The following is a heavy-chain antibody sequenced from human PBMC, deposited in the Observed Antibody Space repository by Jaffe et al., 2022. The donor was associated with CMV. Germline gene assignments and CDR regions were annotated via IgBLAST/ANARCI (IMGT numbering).Heavy chain of an antibody. V-gene: IGHV3-74*01. CDR3: ARDGLTVRAFDS. CDR1: GFTFNRHW. J-gene: IGHJ5*01. D-gene: IGHD4-17*01. CDR2: INTDGTRT. Sequence: EVQLVESGGGIVQPGGSLRLSCAASGFTFNRHWMHWVRQAPGKGLMWVSRINTDGTRTTYADSVKDRLTVSRDNAKNTLYLEMTNVRADDTAVYYCARDGLTVRAFDSWGQGTLVTVSS.